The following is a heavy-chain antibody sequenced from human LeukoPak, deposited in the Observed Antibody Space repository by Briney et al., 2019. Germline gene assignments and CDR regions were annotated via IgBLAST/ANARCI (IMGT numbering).Heavy chain of an antibody. CDR2: IWYDGTNT. CDR3: ARDFCSGGSCYPDAFDI. D-gene: IGHD2-15*01. CDR1: GFTFSSYG. V-gene: IGHV3-33*01. Sequence: GRSLRLSCAASGFTFSSYGMHWVRQVPGKGLEWVAVIWYDGTNTYYADSVKGRFTISRDNSKNTLYLQMNSLRAEDTAVYYCARDFCSGGSCYPDAFDIWGQGTMVTVSS. J-gene: IGHJ3*02.